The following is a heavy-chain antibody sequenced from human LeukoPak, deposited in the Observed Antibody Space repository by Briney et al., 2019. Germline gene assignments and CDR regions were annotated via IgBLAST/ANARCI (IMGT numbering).Heavy chain of an antibody. J-gene: IGHJ4*02. CDR2: IKQDGSEK. D-gene: IGHD6-13*01. Sequence: GGSLRLSCAASGFTFSSYWMSWVRQAPGKGLEWVANIKQDGSEKYYVDSVKGRFTISRDNAKNSLYLQMNSLRAEDTAAYYCARDLRSSWTDYWGQGTLVTVSS. CDR3: ARDLRSSWTDY. CDR1: GFTFSSYW. V-gene: IGHV3-7*01.